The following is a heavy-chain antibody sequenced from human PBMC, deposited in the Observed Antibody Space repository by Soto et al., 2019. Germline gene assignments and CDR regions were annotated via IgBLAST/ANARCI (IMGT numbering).Heavy chain of an antibody. CDR1: GYTFTSYD. Sequence: ASVKVSCKASGYTFTSYDINWVRQATGQGLEWMGWMNPNSGNTGYAQKFQGRVTMTRNTSISTAYMELSSLRSEDTAVYYCARSDGCSGGSCYSEPAFDIWGQGTMVTVSS. CDR2: MNPNSGNT. V-gene: IGHV1-8*01. D-gene: IGHD2-15*01. J-gene: IGHJ3*02. CDR3: ARSDGCSGGSCYSEPAFDI.